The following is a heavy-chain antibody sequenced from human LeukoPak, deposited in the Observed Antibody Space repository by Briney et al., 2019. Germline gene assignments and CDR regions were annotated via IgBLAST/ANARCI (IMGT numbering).Heavy chain of an antibody. CDR1: GGTFSSYA. Sequence: ASVKVSCKASGGTFSSYAISWVRQAPGQGLEWMGGIIPIFGTANYAQKLQGRVTMTTDTSTSTAYMELRSLRSDDTAVYYCAANGYYYYGMDVWGQGTTVTVSS. CDR2: IIPIFGTA. J-gene: IGHJ6*02. CDR3: AANGYYYYGMDV. D-gene: IGHD2-8*01. V-gene: IGHV1-69*05.